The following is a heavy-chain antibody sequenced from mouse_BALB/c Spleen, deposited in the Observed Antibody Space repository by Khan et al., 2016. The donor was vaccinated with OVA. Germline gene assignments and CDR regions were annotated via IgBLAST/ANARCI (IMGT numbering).Heavy chain of an antibody. J-gene: IGHJ3*01. D-gene: IGHD2-2*01. V-gene: IGHV1-9*01. CDR3: ARGGYGGCAY. Sequence: QVQLQQSGGDLMKPGASVKISCKATGYIFSSYWIEWVKQRPGHGLEWIGQIFPGSVSTTYNEKFKGTATFTADTSSNPAYMQLSSLTSADSSVYYCARGGYGGCAYWGRGTLVTVSA. CDR1: GYIFSSYW. CDR2: IFPGSVST.